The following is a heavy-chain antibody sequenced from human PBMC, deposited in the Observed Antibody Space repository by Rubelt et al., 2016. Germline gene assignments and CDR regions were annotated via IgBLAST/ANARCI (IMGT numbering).Heavy chain of an antibody. Sequence: PSLKSRVTVSVDTSKNQFSLRLSSVTAADTAVYYCVAEGFNYHGMDVWGQGTTVTVAS. CDR3: VAEGFNYHGMDV. J-gene: IGHJ6*02. V-gene: IGHV4-39*07.